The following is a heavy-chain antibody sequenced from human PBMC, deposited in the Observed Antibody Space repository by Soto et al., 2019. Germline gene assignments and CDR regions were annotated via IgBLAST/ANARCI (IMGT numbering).Heavy chain of an antibody. D-gene: IGHD6-13*01. CDR2: ISGSGGST. CDR3: AKRELDRVPRRTLNKKYSSSWYKLY. J-gene: IGHJ4*02. V-gene: IGHV3-23*01. Sequence: GGSLRLSCAASGFTFSSYAMSWVRQAPGKGLEWVSAISGSGGSTYYADSVKGRFTISRDNSKNTLYLQMNSLRAEDTAVYYCAKRELDRVPRRTLNKKYSSSWYKLYWGQGTLVTVSS. CDR1: GFTFSSYA.